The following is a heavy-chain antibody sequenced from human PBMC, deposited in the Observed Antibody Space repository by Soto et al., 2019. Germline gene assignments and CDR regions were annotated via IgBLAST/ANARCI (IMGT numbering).Heavy chain of an antibody. CDR3: ARDFFGGYTYGPGDY. D-gene: IGHD5-18*01. CDR1: GFMFSAYW. CDR2: IHGDGGKV. J-gene: IGHJ4*02. V-gene: IGHV3-7*01. Sequence: GGSLRLSCAASGFMFSAYWMSWVRQAPGKGLEWVANIHGDGGKVYYVDSVKGRFTISRDNAKRSLYLQMNSLRAEDTAVYYCARDFFGGYTYGPGDYWGQGALVTVSS.